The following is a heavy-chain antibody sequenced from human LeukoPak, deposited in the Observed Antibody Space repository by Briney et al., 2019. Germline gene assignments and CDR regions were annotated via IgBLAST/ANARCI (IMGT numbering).Heavy chain of an antibody. V-gene: IGHV3-21*01. CDR1: GFTFSSYS. CDR2: ISSSSSYI. D-gene: IGHD2-2*01. Sequence: GGSLRLSCAASGFTFSSYSMNWVRQAPGKGLEWVSSISSSSSYIYYADSVKGRFTISRDNAKNSLYLQMNSLRAEDTAVYYCARCSSTSCYWFPYFDYWGQGTLVTVSS. CDR3: ARCSSTSCYWFPYFDY. J-gene: IGHJ4*02.